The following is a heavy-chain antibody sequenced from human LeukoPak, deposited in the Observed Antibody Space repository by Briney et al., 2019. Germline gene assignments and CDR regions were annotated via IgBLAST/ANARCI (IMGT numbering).Heavy chain of an antibody. Sequence: SETLSLTCTVSGGSISSSSYYWGWIRQPPGKGLEWIGSIYYSGSTYYNPSLKSRVTISVDTSKNQFSLKLSSVTAADTAVYYCAREPHYCSGGSCPPYFDYWGQGTLVTVSS. CDR1: GGSISSSSYY. CDR3: AREPHYCSGGSCPPYFDY. J-gene: IGHJ4*02. CDR2: IYYSGST. D-gene: IGHD2-15*01. V-gene: IGHV4-39*07.